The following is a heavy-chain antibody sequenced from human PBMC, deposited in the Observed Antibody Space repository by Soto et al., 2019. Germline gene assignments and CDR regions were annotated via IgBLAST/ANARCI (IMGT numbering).Heavy chain of an antibody. J-gene: IGHJ4*02. Sequence: QVQLVQSGAEVKKPGASVKVSCKASGYTFTSYDINWVRQATGQGLEWMGWMNPNSGNTGYAQKFQGRVTMTRNTSISTAYMELSSLRSEDTAVYDCARVGGNYDYVWGASDYWGQGTLVTVSS. CDR3: ARVGGNYDYVWGASDY. V-gene: IGHV1-8*01. D-gene: IGHD3-16*01. CDR1: GYTFTSYD. CDR2: MNPNSGNT.